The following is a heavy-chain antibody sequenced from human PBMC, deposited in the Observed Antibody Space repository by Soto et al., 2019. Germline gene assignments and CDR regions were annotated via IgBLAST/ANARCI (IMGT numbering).Heavy chain of an antibody. J-gene: IGHJ4*02. Sequence: SETLSLTCTVSGGSISSGDYYWSWIRQPPGKGLEWIGYIYYSGSTYYNPSLKSRVTISVDTSKNQFSLELSSVTAADTAVYYCARDAGAALDYWGQGTLVTVSS. CDR1: GGSISSGDYY. V-gene: IGHV4-30-4*01. D-gene: IGHD2-15*01. CDR3: ARDAGAALDY. CDR2: IYYSGST.